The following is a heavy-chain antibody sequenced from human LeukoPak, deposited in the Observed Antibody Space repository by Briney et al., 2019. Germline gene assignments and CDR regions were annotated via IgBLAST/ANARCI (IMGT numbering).Heavy chain of an antibody. CDR2: ISGSGDST. CDR1: GFTFTSYA. D-gene: IGHD6-19*01. V-gene: IGHV3-23*01. CDR3: AKDAFVSGWYYFDY. J-gene: IGHJ4*02. Sequence: GGSLRLSCAASGFTFTSYAMNWVRQVPGKGLEWVSGISGSGDSTNYADSVKGRFTISRDNSENALYLQMNSLRAEDTAVYYCAKDAFVSGWYYFDYWGQGLLVTLSS.